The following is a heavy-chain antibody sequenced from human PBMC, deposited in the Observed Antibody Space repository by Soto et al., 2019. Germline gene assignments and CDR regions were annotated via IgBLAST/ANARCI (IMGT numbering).Heavy chain of an antibody. CDR2: IYYSGST. CDR3: ASYNERKPFYDSSGYYYFDY. Sequence: SETLSLTCTVSGGSISSGGYYWSWIRQHPGKGLEWIGYIYYSGSTYYNPSLKSRVTISVDTSKNQFSLKLSSVTAADTAVYYCASYNERKPFYDSSGYYYFDYWGQGTLVTV. D-gene: IGHD3-22*01. J-gene: IGHJ4*02. CDR1: GGSISSGGYY. V-gene: IGHV4-31*03.